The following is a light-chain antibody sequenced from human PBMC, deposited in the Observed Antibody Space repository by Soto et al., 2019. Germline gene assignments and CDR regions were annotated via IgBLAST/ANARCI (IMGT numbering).Light chain of an antibody. CDR2: LGS. J-gene: IGKJ3*01. V-gene: IGKV2-28*01. CDR3: MQALQTRVFT. CDR1: QSLLHSNGYNY. Sequence: DIVMTQSPLSLPVTPGEPASISCRSSQSLLHSNGYNYLDWYLQKPGQSPQLLIYLGSNRASGVLDRFSGSGSGTDLTLKISRVEAEDVGVYYCMQALQTRVFTFGPGTKVDIK.